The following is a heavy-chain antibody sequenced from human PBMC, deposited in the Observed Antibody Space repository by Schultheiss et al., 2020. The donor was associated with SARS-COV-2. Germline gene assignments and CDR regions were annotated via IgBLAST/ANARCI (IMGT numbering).Heavy chain of an antibody. J-gene: IGHJ5*02. V-gene: IGHV3-7*03. D-gene: IGHD4-11*01. Sequence: GGSLRLSCAASGFTFSSYWMSWVRQAPGKGLEWVANIKQDGSEKYYVDSVKGRFTISRHNSKNTLYLQMNSLRAEDTAVYYCARVVSVTRAVDWFDPWGQGTLVTVSS. CDR2: IKQDGSEK. CDR3: ARVVSVTRAVDWFDP. CDR1: GFTFSSYW.